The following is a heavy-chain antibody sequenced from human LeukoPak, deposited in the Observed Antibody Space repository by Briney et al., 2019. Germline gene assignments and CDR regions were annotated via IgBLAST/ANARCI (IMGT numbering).Heavy chain of an antibody. V-gene: IGHV4-4*07. CDR2: IYTSGST. CDR1: GGSISSYY. Sequence: SETLSLTCTVSGGSISSYYWSWIRQPAGKGLEWIGRIYTSGSTNYNPSLKSRVTMSVDTSKNQFSLKLSSVTAADTAVYCCARDLSRYSSSWYSWFDPWGQGTLVTVSS. CDR3: ARDLSRYSSSWYSWFDP. J-gene: IGHJ5*02. D-gene: IGHD6-13*01.